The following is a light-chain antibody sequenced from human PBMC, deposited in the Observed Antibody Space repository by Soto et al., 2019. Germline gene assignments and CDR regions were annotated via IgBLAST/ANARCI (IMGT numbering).Light chain of an antibody. CDR1: SGSIASNY. J-gene: IGLJ2*01. CDR3: QSYDSSNSVV. CDR2: EDN. Sequence: NFMLTQPHSVSESPGKTVTISCTRSSGSIASNYVQRYQQRPGSAPTTVIYEDNQRPSGVPDRFSGSIDSSSNSASLTISGLKTEDEADDYCQSYDSSNSVVFGGGTKLTVL. V-gene: IGLV6-57*04.